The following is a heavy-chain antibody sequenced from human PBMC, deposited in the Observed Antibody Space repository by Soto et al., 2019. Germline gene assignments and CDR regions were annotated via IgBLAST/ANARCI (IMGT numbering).Heavy chain of an antibody. J-gene: IGHJ4*02. V-gene: IGHV3-74*01. D-gene: IGHD3-22*01. Sequence: EVQLVESGGGLVQPGGSLRLSCAASGFTFSSYWRHWVRQAPGKGLVWVSRINSDGSSTSYADSVKGRFTITSDNAKNTLYLQMNSLKAEDTAVYYCARGGPTYYYDSSGYRFGYWGQGTLVTVSS. CDR2: INSDGSST. CDR1: GFTFSSYW. CDR3: ARGGPTYYYDSSGYRFGY.